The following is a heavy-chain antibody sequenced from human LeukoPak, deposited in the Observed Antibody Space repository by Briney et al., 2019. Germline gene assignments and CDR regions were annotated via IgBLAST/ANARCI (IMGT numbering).Heavy chain of an antibody. Sequence: GGSLRLSCAAPGFTFSSNAMSWVRQPPGKGLEWVSGISGSGGSTYYADSVKGRYTNSRDKAKNTLYLQMNSLRVEDTTVYYCAKLESPYNYYGMDVWGQGTTVTVS. V-gene: IGHV3-23*01. CDR1: GFTFSSNA. CDR2: ISGSGGST. CDR3: AKLESPYNYYGMDV. D-gene: IGHD3-3*01. J-gene: IGHJ6*02.